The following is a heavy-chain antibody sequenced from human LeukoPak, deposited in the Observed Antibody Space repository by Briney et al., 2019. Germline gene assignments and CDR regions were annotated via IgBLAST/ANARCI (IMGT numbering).Heavy chain of an antibody. CDR2: IIPIFGTA. J-gene: IGHJ5*02. Sequence: SSVKVSCKASGGTFSSYAISWVRQAPGQGLEWMGGIIPIFGTANYAQKFQGRVTITTDESTSTAYMELSRLRSDDTAVYYCATDDYGDQTRWFDPWGQGTLVTVSS. V-gene: IGHV1-69*05. CDR1: GGTFSSYA. CDR3: ATDDYGDQTRWFDP. D-gene: IGHD4-17*01.